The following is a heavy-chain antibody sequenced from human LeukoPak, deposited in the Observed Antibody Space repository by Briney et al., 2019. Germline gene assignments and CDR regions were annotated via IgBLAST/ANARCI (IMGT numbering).Heavy chain of an antibody. J-gene: IGHJ5*01. CDR2: ISWNSGSI. V-gene: IGHV3-9*03. CDR3: AKGGGSSWFFFSWFDY. CDR1: GFTFDDYA. Sequence: GGSLRLSCAASGFTFDDYAMHWVRQAPGKGLEWVSGISWNSGSIEYADSVKGGFTISREKDKNSLYLKMNRLRAEDMAFYSCAKGGGSSWFFFSWFDYWGQGTLVTVSS. D-gene: IGHD6-13*01.